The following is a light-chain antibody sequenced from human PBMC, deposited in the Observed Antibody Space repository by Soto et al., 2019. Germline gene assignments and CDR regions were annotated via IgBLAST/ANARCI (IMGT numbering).Light chain of an antibody. CDR1: SGHNSYA. J-gene: IGLJ3*02. V-gene: IGLV4-69*01. CDR3: QTWSTDIRV. CDR2: VNSDGSH. Sequence: QLVLTQSPSASASLGASVKLTCTLSSGHNSYAIAWHQQQPEKGPRYLMKVNSDGSHSKGDGIPDRFSGSSSGAERYLPISSLQSEDEADYYCQTWSTDIRVFGGGTKLTVL.